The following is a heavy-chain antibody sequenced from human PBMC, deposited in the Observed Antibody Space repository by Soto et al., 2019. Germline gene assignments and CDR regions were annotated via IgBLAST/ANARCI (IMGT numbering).Heavy chain of an antibody. D-gene: IGHD4-4*01. CDR2: VHPNSGGT. Sequence: QVHLVQSGAEVKQPGASVKVSCKASGYTFSVYHMHWVRQAPGQGLEWMGWVHPNSGGTNYAQSFEGRVTMTRDTSNNTAYIDLSRLTSDDTSVYYCAKELQRGMDVWGQGTTVTVSS. J-gene: IGHJ6*02. CDR1: GYTFSVYH. CDR3: AKELQRGMDV. V-gene: IGHV1-2*02.